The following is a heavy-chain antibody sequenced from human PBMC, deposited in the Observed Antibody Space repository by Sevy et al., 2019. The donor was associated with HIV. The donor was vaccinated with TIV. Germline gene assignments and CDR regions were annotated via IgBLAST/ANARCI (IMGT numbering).Heavy chain of an antibody. CDR2: IKSKADSGPT. V-gene: IGHV3-15*07. J-gene: IGHJ2*01. Sequence: GGSLRLSCAASGFSFSNAWMNWVRQAPGKGLEWVGRIKSKADSGPTDYAAPVKGRLTISRDASKKTQYLQMNSLKTDDAAVYYCTTVPGRVVVAATLIHGNWYFDLWGRGTLVTVSS. CDR3: TTVPGRVVVAATLIHGNWYFDL. CDR1: GFSFSNAW. D-gene: IGHD2-15*01.